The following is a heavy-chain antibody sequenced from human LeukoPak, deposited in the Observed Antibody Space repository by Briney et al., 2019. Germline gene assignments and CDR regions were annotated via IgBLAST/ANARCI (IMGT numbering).Heavy chain of an antibody. D-gene: IGHD3-22*01. J-gene: IGHJ6*02. Sequence: GGSLRLSCAASGFTFSSYWMHWVRQAPGKGLVWVSRINSDGSSTSYANSVKGRFTISRDNAKNTLYLQMNSLRAEDTAVYYCARELTYDSNYGMDVWGQGTTVTVSS. V-gene: IGHV3-74*01. CDR1: GFTFSSYW. CDR2: INSDGSST. CDR3: ARELTYDSNYGMDV.